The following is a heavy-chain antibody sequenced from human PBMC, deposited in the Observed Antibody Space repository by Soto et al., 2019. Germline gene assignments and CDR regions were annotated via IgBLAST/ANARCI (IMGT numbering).Heavy chain of an antibody. J-gene: IGHJ6*02. D-gene: IGHD3-10*01. CDR2: ISTYTGNT. CDR1: GYTFTNYD. Sequence: ASVKVPCKASGYTFTNYDINWVRQAPGQGLEWMGWISTYTGNTNYAQKHQGRVTMTTDTSTSTACMELRSLRSDDTAVYYCARGYYYGSGRPTPGGMDVWGQGTTVTVSS. CDR3: ARGYYYGSGRPTPGGMDV. V-gene: IGHV1-18*01.